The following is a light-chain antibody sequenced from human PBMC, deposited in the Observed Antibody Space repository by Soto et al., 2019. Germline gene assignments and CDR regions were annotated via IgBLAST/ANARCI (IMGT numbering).Light chain of an antibody. CDR2: AAS. V-gene: IGKV1-9*01. Sequence: DIQLTQSPSFLSASVGDRVTITCRASQAISSSLAWYQQKPWKAPKLLIYAASTLHDGVPSRFSGSGSGTEFTLTIRSLQPEDFATYYCQQLNSYLALTFGGGTKVEIK. J-gene: IGKJ4*01. CDR3: QQLNSYLALT. CDR1: QAISSS.